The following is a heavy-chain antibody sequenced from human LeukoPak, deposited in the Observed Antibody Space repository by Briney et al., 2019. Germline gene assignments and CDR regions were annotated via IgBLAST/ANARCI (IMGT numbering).Heavy chain of an antibody. D-gene: IGHD2-15*01. V-gene: IGHV3-30*02. CDR1: GFTFSSYG. CDR2: IRYDGSNK. J-gene: IGHJ4*02. Sequence: GGSLRLSCAASGFTFSSYGMHWVRQAPGKGLEWVTFIRYDGSNKYYADSVKGRFTISRDNAKNSLYLQMNSLRAEDTAVYYCARVGRRSGFQWYYFDYWGQGTLVTVSS. CDR3: ARVGRRSGFQWYYFDY.